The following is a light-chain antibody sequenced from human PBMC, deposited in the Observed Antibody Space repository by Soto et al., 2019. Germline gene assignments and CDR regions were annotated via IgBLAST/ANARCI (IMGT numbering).Light chain of an antibody. CDR1: SSNIGASS. V-gene: IGLV1-51*01. CDR2: DDN. CDR3: GSWDSSLSAYV. Sequence: QSVLTQPPSVSAAPGQKVTISCSGSSSNIGASSVFWYQQLPGTAPKLLIYDDNKRPSGIPDRFSGSKSGTSATLAITGFQAGDEADYYCGSWDSSLSAYVFGTGTKVTVL. J-gene: IGLJ1*01.